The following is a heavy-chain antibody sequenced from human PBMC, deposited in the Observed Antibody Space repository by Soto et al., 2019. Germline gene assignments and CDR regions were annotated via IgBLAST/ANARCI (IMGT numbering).Heavy chain of an antibody. CDR3: ARAGCDGGRCYTLVGLRYGMDV. J-gene: IGHJ6*02. CDR1: GFTFSSYV. CDR2: ISYDGNNK. D-gene: IGHD2-15*01. V-gene: IGHV3-30-3*01. Sequence: QVQLVESGGGVVQPGRSLRLSCAASGFTFSSYVMHWVRQAPGKGLEWVAVISYDGNNKYYADSVKGRFTISRDNSKKTLYLQMNSLRAEDTAVYYCARAGCDGGRCYTLVGLRYGMDVWGQGTTATVSS.